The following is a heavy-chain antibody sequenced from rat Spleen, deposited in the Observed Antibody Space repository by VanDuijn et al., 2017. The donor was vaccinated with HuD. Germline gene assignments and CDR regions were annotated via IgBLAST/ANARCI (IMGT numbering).Heavy chain of an antibody. Sequence: EVQLVESGGGLVQPGRSLKLSCAASGFTFSNYAMAWVRQAPGKGLEWVTTITNDGTSTYYRDSVKGRFTISRDTAKSTLYLQMDSLRSEDSATYYCASRDYWGQGVMVTVSS. CDR3: ASRDY. V-gene: IGHV5-29*01. J-gene: IGHJ2*01. CDR2: ITNDGTST. CDR1: GFTFSNYA.